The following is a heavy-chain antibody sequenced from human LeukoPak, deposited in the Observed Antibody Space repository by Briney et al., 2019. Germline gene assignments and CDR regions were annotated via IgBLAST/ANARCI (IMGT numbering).Heavy chain of an antibody. J-gene: IGHJ5*02. CDR3: ARTTFYLVTTGVPGP. CDR1: GYTFTSYG. Sequence: ASVKVSCKASGYTFTSYGISWVRQAPGQGLEWMGWISAYNGNTNYAQKLQGRVTMTTDTSTSTAYMELRSLRSDDTAVYYCARTTFYLVTTGVPGPCGQGTLVTVSS. CDR2: ISAYNGNT. D-gene: IGHD2/OR15-2a*01. V-gene: IGHV1-18*01.